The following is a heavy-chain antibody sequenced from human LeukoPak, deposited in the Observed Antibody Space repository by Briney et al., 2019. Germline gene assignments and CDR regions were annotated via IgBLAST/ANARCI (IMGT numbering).Heavy chain of an antibody. Sequence: ASVKVSCKASGYTSTNYGISWVRQATGQGLEWMGWMNPNSGNTGYAQKFQGRVTITRNTSISTAYMELSSLRSEDTAVYYCARGYSSSWTHNYYYYYYMDVWGKGTTVTVSS. D-gene: IGHD6-13*01. J-gene: IGHJ6*03. CDR1: GYTSTNYG. CDR3: ARGYSSSWTHNYYYYYYMDV. V-gene: IGHV1-8*03. CDR2: MNPNSGNT.